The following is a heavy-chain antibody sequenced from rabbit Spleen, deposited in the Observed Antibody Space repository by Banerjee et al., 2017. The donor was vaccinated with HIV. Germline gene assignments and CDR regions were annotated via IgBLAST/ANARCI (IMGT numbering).Heavy chain of an antibody. CDR3: ASGVGYSGGRLNL. D-gene: IGHD1-1*01. V-gene: IGHV1S45*01. Sequence: QQQLEESGGDLVKPEGSLTLTCTASGFTLSSYWICWVRQAPGKGLEWIVCIGTGSGSTYYASWAKGRFTISKTSSTAVTLQMTSLTAADTATYFCASGVGYSGGRLNLWGPGTLVTVS. J-gene: IGHJ4*01. CDR1: GFTLSSYW. CDR2: IGTGSGST.